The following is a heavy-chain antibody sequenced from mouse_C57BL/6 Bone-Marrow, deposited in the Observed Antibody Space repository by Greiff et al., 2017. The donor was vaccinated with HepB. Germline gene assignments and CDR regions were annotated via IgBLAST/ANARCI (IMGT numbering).Heavy chain of an antibody. J-gene: IGHJ2*01. CDR2: IYPGDGDT. Sequence: QVQLQQSGPELVKPGASVKISCKASGYAFSSSWMNWVKQRPGKGLEWIGRIYPGDGDTNYNGKFKGKATLTADKSSSTAYMQLSSLTSEDSAVYFCARLGVVPYFDYWGQVTTLTVSS. V-gene: IGHV1-82*01. D-gene: IGHD1-1*01. CDR1: GYAFSSSW. CDR3: ARLGVVPYFDY.